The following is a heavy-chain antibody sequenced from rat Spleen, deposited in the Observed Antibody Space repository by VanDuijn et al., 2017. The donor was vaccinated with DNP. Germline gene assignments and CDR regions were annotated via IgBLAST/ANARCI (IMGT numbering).Heavy chain of an antibody. CDR3: TREDWVPDY. CDR2: ITETGSTT. J-gene: IGHJ2*01. CDR1: GFTFKNYW. D-gene: IGHD5-1*01. V-gene: IGHV5-31*01. Sequence: EVQLVESGGGLLQPGRSLKLSCVASGFTFKNYWMTWIRQAPGKGLEWVASITETGSTTYYPDSVKGRFTISRDNAESTLYLQMNTLRSEDTATYYCTREDWVPDYWGQGVMVTVSA.